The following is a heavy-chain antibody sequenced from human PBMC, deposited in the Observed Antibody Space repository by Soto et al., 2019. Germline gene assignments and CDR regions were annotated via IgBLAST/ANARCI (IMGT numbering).Heavy chain of an antibody. Sequence: EVQLVESGGGLVQPGGSLKLSCAASGFTFSGYGIHWVRQASGKGLEWVGRIRTKTNNYATAYAASVKGRFTISRDDSKNMAYLQMNSLKTEDTAVYYCTAMAGIAYWGQGTLVTVSS. V-gene: IGHV3-73*02. D-gene: IGHD6-19*01. CDR2: IRTKTNNYAT. J-gene: IGHJ4*02. CDR1: GFTFSGYG. CDR3: TAMAGIAY.